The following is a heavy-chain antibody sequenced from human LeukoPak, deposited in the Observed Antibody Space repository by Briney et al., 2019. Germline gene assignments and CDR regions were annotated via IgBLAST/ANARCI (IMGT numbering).Heavy chain of an antibody. V-gene: IGHV3-23*01. CDR3: AKDRGVYGSGSYYNAPNDY. CDR2: ISGSGGST. Sequence: PGGSLRLSCAASGFTFSSYAMSWVRQAPGKGLEWVSAISGSGGSTYYADSVKGRFTISRDNSKNTLYLQMNSLRAEDTAIYYCAKDRGVYGSGSYYNAPNDYWGQGTLVTVSS. J-gene: IGHJ4*02. D-gene: IGHD3-10*01. CDR1: GFTFSSYA.